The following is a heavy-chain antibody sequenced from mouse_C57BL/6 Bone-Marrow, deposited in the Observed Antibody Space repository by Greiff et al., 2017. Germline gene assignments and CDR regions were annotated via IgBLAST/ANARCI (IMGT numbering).Heavy chain of an antibody. J-gene: IGHJ2*01. V-gene: IGHV1-69*01. CDR3: ARRGTPYYFDY. D-gene: IGHD2-14*01. CDR2: IDPSDSYT. CDR1: GYTFTSYW. Sequence: QVQLQQPGAELVMPGASVKLSCKASGYTFTSYWMHWVKQRPGQGLEWIGEIDPSDSYTNYNQKFKGKSTLTVDKSSSTAYMQLSSLTSEDSAVXYWARRGTPYYFDYWGQGTTLTVSS.